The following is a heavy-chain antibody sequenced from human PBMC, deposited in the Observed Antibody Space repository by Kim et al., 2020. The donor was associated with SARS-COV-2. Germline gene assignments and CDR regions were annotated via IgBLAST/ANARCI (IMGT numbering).Heavy chain of an antibody. CDR1: GFTFSSFA. Sequence: GGSLRLSCAASGFTFSSFAMHWLRQAPGKGLEYVSSISSNGGGTYYANSVKGRFTISRDNSKNTVYLQMGSLRSEDMAVYHCAKDWWERGHSWGPFGSWGEGTRVPVSS. V-gene: IGHV3-64*01. CDR2: ISSNGGGT. D-gene: IGHD3-16*01. J-gene: IGHJ5*02. CDR3: AKDWWERGHSWGPFGS.